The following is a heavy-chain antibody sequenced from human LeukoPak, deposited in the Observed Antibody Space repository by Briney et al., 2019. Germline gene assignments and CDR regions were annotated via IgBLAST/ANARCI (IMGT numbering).Heavy chain of an antibody. Sequence: GGSLRLSCAASGFSFISYGMKWVRLAPGKGLEWVSCISTSGNTIYYADSVKGRCTVSRDNARNSLFLQLNSLRAEDTAVYYCARDGPGYSFDSWGQGTLVAVSS. J-gene: IGHJ4*02. CDR1: GFSFISYG. CDR2: ISTSGNTI. D-gene: IGHD5-18*01. V-gene: IGHV3-48*03. CDR3: ARDGPGYSFDS.